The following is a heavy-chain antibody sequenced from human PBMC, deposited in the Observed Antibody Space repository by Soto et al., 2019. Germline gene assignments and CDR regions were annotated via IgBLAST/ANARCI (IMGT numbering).Heavy chain of an antibody. D-gene: IGHD6-13*01. CDR2: IFANGHT. CDR3: VASLAASGLNWLDP. V-gene: IGHV4-4*07. Sequence: SETLSLTCIVSGGSISEKYWNWVRQPPGKGLEWIGLIFANGHTDYDPSLKSRVTMSVDASKNQFSLRLTSMTAADTAVYYCVASLAASGLNWLDPWGRGTLVTVSS. CDR1: GGSISEKY. J-gene: IGHJ5*02.